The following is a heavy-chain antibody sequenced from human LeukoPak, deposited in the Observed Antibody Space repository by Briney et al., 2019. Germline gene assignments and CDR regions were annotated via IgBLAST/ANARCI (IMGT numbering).Heavy chain of an antibody. CDR2: ISSSDTI. CDR1: GFTLSSYS. D-gene: IGHD4-17*01. Sequence: GGSLRLSCAASGFTLSSYSVNWVRQAPGKGLEWVSYISSSDTIYYADSVKGRFTISRDNAKNSLYLQMNSLRDEDTAVYYCASLMTTVYYFDYWGQGTLVTVSS. V-gene: IGHV3-48*02. CDR3: ASLMTTVYYFDY. J-gene: IGHJ4*02.